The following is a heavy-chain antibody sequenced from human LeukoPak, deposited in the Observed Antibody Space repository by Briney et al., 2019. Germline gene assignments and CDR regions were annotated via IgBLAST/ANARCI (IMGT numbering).Heavy chain of an antibody. CDR2: VYYSGTT. Sequence: SETLSLNCTVSGDSVSSSDYYWAWIRQPPGKGLQWIGSVYYSGTTYYNPSLKGRVTISIDTSKSQFSLSLSSVTAADAAVYFCASQDRTVRNWFDPWGQGTLVTVSS. J-gene: IGHJ5*02. CDR1: GDSVSSSDYY. V-gene: IGHV4-39*01. CDR3: ASQDRTVRNWFDP. D-gene: IGHD1-14*01.